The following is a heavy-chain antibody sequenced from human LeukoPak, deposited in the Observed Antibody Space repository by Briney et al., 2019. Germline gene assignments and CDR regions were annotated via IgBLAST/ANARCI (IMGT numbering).Heavy chain of an antibody. CDR3: AGGYYDSSGPNWFDP. V-gene: IGHV1-18*01. D-gene: IGHD3-22*01. J-gene: IGHJ5*02. Sequence: EASVKVSCKASGYTFTSYGISGVRQAPGQGLEWMGWISAYNGNTNYAQKLQGRVTMTTDTATSTAYMELRRLRSEDPAVYYCAGGYYDSSGPNWFDPWGQCTLVTVSS. CDR2: ISAYNGNT. CDR1: GYTFTSYG.